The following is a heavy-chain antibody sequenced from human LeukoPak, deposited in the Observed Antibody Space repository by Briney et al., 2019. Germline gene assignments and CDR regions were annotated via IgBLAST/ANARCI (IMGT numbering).Heavy chain of an antibody. D-gene: IGHD5-18*01. CDR1: GFTVSSNY. CDR2: ISSSSSYI. V-gene: IGHV3-21*01. J-gene: IGHJ4*02. Sequence: GGSLRLSCAASGFTVSSNYMSWVRQAPGKGLEWVSSISSSSSYIYYADSVKGRFTISRDNAKNSLYLQMNSLRAEDTAVYYCARGPKLGGYSYGPIDYWGQGTLVIVSS. CDR3: ARGPKLGGYSYGPIDY.